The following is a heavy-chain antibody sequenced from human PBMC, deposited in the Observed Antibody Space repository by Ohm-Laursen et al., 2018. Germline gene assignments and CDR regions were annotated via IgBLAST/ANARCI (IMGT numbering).Heavy chain of an antibody. V-gene: IGHV3-30*18. Sequence: SLRLSCAASGFFFSTCGIHWVRQAPGKGLEWVAVISSDGSDKYYADSVKSRFTISRDNSKNTLYLQMNSLRDEDTAVYYCAKDRSPTVTIDYWGQGTMVTVSS. CDR3: AKDRSPTVTIDY. D-gene: IGHD4-17*01. CDR2: ISSDGSDK. J-gene: IGHJ4*02. CDR1: GFFFSTCG.